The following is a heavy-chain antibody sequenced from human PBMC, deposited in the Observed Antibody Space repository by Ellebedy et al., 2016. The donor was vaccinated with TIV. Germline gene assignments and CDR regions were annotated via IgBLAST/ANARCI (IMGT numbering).Heavy chain of an antibody. Sequence: SETLSLTXTVSGGSISSYYWSWIRQPPGKGLEWIGYIYYSGSTNYNPSLKSRVTISVDTSKNQFSLKLSSVTAADTAVYYCARDSRHRWELFPLFDYWGQGTLVTVSS. J-gene: IGHJ4*02. CDR1: GGSISSYY. D-gene: IGHD1-26*01. CDR3: ARDSRHRWELFPLFDY. V-gene: IGHV4-59*13. CDR2: IYYSGST.